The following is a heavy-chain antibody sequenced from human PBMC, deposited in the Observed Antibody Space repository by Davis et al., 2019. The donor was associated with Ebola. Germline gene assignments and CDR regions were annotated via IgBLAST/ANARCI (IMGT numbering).Heavy chain of an antibody. Sequence: GGSLRLSCSASGFSFSTSSMSWVRQAPGKGLEWVSVIGGTGGSTYYADSLRGRFTISRDNSKNTLYLQINSLTAEDTAVYYCAKGTGATPAYHFDLWGQGTLVTVSS. CDR2: IGGTGGST. V-gene: IGHV3-23*01. CDR3: AKGTGATPAYHFDL. D-gene: IGHD1-26*01. CDR1: GFSFSTSS. J-gene: IGHJ4*02.